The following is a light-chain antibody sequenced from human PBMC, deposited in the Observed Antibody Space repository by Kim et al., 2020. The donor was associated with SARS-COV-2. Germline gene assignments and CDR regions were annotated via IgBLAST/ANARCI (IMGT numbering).Light chain of an antibody. V-gene: IGKV3-20*01. J-gene: IGKJ2*03. CDR1: QSVSSSY. CDR3: QQYGSSPYS. Sequence: LSPGECATLSCRASQSVSSSYLAWYQQKPGQAPRLLIYGASSRASGIPDRFSGSGSGTDFTLTISRLEPEDFAVYYCQQYGSSPYSFGQGTKLEI. CDR2: GAS.